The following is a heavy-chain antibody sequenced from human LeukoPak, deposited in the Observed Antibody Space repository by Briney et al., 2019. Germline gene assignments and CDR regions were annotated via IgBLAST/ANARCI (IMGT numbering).Heavy chain of an antibody. J-gene: IGHJ6*03. V-gene: IGHV4-59*01. CDR1: GGSISSYY. CDR3: AREDYYYYYMDV. Sequence: SETLSLTCTVSGGSISSYYWSWIRQPPGKGLEWIGYIYYRGSTNYNPSLKSRVTISVDTSKNQFSLKLSSVTAADTAVYYCAREDYYYYYMDVWGKGTTVTISS. CDR2: IYYRGST.